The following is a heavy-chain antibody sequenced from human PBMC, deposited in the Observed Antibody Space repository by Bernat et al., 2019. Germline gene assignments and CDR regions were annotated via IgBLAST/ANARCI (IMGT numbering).Heavy chain of an antibody. Sequence: QVQLVQSGAEVKKPGSSVKVSCKASGGTFSSYTISWVRQAPGQGLEWMGRIIPILGIANYAQKFQGRVTITADKSTSTAYMELSSLIPEDTAEYYCARGKMAAAGPKIRDDWFDPWGQGSLVTVSS. D-gene: IGHD6-13*01. CDR1: GGTFSSYT. CDR2: IIPILGIA. J-gene: IGHJ5*02. V-gene: IGHV1-69*02. CDR3: ARGKMAAAGPKIRDDWFDP.